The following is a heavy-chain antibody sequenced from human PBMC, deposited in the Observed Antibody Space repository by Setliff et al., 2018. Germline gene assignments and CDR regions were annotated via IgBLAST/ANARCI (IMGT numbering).Heavy chain of an antibody. Sequence: PSETLSLTCTVSGGSISSYYWGWIRQPAGKGLEWIGHIYIGGSANYNPSLKSRVTMSIDTSKNQFSLKLNSVTAADMAVYYCAREQWLDPPGYYYMDVWAKGTTVTVSS. CDR2: IYIGGSA. J-gene: IGHJ6*03. CDR1: GGSISSYY. D-gene: IGHD6-19*01. CDR3: AREQWLDPPGYYYMDV. V-gene: IGHV4-4*07.